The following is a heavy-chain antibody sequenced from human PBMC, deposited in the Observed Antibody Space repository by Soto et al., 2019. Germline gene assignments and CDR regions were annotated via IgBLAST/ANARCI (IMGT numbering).Heavy chain of an antibody. CDR2: IHYSGST. V-gene: IGHV4-59*08. J-gene: IGHJ6*04. CDR1: GGSISSSY. D-gene: IGHD3-9*01. CDR3: ARHSTGLDV. Sequence: QVQLQESGPGLVKPSETLSLTCTVSGGSISSSYWSWIRQPPGKGLEWVGYIHYSGSTHYNPCLNSRITISLDTSKNQFSLKLTSVTAADTAVYYCARHSTGLDVWGKGTTVTVSS.